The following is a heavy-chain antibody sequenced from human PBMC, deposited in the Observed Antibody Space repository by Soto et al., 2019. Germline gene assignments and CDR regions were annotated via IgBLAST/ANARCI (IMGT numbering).Heavy chain of an antibody. D-gene: IGHD6-19*01. V-gene: IGHV1-18*01. J-gene: IGHJ5*02. CDR1: GYTFTSYG. CDR3: ARDPGSSGWYNWFDP. Sequence: SVMVSCKASGYTFTSYGISWVRQATGQGLEWMGWISAYNGNTNYAQKLQGRVTMTTDTSTSTAYMELRSLRSDDTAVYYCARDPGSSGWYNWFDPWGQGTLVTVSS. CDR2: ISAYNGNT.